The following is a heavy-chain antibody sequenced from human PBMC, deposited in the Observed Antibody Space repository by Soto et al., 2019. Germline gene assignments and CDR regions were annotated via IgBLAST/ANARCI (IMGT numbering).Heavy chain of an antibody. Sequence: APVKLSCKASGDTFTSCGISWVRQAPGQGLEWMGWISAYNGNTNYAQKLQGRVTMTTDTSTSTAYMELRSLRSDDTAVYYCARDDWFDPWGQGTLVTVSS. J-gene: IGHJ5*02. CDR1: GDTFTSCG. V-gene: IGHV1-18*01. CDR2: ISAYNGNT. CDR3: ARDDWFDP.